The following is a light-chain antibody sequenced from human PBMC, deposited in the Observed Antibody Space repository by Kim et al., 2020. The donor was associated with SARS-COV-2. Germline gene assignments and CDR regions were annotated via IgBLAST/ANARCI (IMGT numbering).Light chain of an antibody. CDR3: QPSYSTPLT. CDR1: QSISSY. J-gene: IGKJ4*01. Sequence: DIQMTQSPSSLSAFVGDRVTITCRASQSISSYLNWYQQKPGKAPKLLIYGASSLQSGVPSRFSGSGSGTDFTLTISSLQPEDFATYYGQPSYSTPLTFGGGTKVDIK. V-gene: IGKV1-39*01. CDR2: GAS.